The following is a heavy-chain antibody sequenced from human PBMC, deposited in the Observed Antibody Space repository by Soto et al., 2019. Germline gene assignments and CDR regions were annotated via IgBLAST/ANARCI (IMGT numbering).Heavy chain of an antibody. Sequence: SVKVSCKASGGTFSSYAISWVRQAPGQGLEWMGGIIPIFGTANYAQKFQGRVTITADESTSTAYMELSSLRSEDTAVYYCARDHRRSYYDSSGFWFAPWGQGTLVTVSP. CDR2: IIPIFGTA. V-gene: IGHV1-69*13. J-gene: IGHJ5*02. D-gene: IGHD3-22*01. CDR1: GGTFSSYA. CDR3: ARDHRRSYYDSSGFWFAP.